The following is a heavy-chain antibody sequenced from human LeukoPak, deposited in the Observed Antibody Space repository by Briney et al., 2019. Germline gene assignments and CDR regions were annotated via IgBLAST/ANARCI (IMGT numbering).Heavy chain of an antibody. J-gene: IGHJ5*02. CDR1: GYSISSSSYY. CDR3: ARPAPRRPNWFDP. Sequence: SETLSLTCTVSGYSISSSSYYWGWIRQPPGKGLEWIGSIYYSGSTYYNPSLKSRVTISVDTSKNQFSLKLSSVTAADTAVYYCARPAPRRPNWFDPWGQGTLVTVSS. CDR2: IYYSGST. V-gene: IGHV4-39*07.